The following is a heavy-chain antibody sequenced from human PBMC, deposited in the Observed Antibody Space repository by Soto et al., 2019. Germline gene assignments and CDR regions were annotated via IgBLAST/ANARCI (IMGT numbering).Heavy chain of an antibody. V-gene: IGHV1-18*01. J-gene: IGHJ4*02. CDR2: ITGYNGNT. CDR3: ARDYCSSVTCDRGAYEFGL. Sequence: QVQLVQSGAEVKKPGASVKVSCKTSGYTFTTYAISWVRQAPGQGLEWLGWITGYNGNTKSAQNLQPRVTMTTHTATNTAYLELRSQRADDTAAYCCARDYCSSVTCDRGAYEFGLWGQGTLVTVSS. CDR1: GYTFTTYA. D-gene: IGHD2-2*01.